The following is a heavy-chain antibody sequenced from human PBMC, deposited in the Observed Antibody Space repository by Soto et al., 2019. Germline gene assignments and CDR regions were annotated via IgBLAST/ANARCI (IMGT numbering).Heavy chain of an antibody. CDR2: IIPIFGTA. Sequence: SVKVSCKASGGTFSSYAISWVRQAPGQGLEWMGGIIPIFGTANYAQKFQGRVTITADEPTSTAYMELSSLRSEDTAVYYCARDLSDSGYDYGLDYWGQGTLVTVSS. D-gene: IGHD5-12*01. J-gene: IGHJ4*02. V-gene: IGHV1-69*13. CDR1: GGTFSSYA. CDR3: ARDLSDSGYDYGLDY.